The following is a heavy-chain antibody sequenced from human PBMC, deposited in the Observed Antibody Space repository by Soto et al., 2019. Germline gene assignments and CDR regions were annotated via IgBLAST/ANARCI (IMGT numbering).Heavy chain of an antibody. D-gene: IGHD3-16*01. V-gene: IGHV5-10-1*01. CDR1: GHSFTDYW. J-gene: IGHJ6*02. CDR2: IDPSDSYT. CDR3: ARRRLIGGIKGRGYYGMDV. Sequence: EVQLVQSGAEVKKPGESLRISCKASGHSFTDYWISWVRQVPGKGLEWMARIDPSDSYTNYSPSFQGHVTISADKSLNTAFLRGSGLKASDRAMFSCARRRLIGGIKGRGYYGMDVWGQGTTVTVSS.